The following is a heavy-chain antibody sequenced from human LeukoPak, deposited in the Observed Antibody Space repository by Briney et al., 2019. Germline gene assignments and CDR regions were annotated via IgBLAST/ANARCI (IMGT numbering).Heavy chain of an antibody. Sequence: SEALSLTCTVSGGSISSCDYYWSWIRQPPGKGLEWIGYIYYSGSTYYNPSLKSRVTISVDPSKNQFSLKLSSVTAADTAVYYCAREGSSGYDAFDIWGQGTMVTVSS. CDR3: AREGSSGYDAFDI. V-gene: IGHV4-30-4*01. CDR1: GGSISSCDYY. J-gene: IGHJ3*02. CDR2: IYYSGST. D-gene: IGHD3-22*01.